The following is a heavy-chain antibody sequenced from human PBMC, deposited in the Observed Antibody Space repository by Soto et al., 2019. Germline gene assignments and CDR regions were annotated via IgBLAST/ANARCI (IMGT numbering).Heavy chain of an antibody. V-gene: IGHV3-23*01. CDR3: ARDLEAADY. J-gene: IGHJ4*02. CDR1: GFTFSSYA. Sequence: PGGSLRLSCAASGFTFSSYAMSWVRQAPGKGLEWVSAISGSGGSTNYAQKFRGRVTMARDTSTSTVYMDLSSLRSDDTAVYYCARDLEAADYCGQGTLVTVSS. CDR2: ISGSGGST. D-gene: IGHD6-13*01.